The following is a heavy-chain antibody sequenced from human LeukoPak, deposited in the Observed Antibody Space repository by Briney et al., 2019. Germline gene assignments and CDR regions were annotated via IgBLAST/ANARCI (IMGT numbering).Heavy chain of an antibody. CDR1: GYTFTGYY. CDR3: ARVTLSNAAAAFNWFDP. J-gene: IGHJ5*02. V-gene: IGHV1-2*02. Sequence: ASVKVSCKASGYTFTGYYMHWVRQAPGQGLEWMGWINPNSGGTNYAQKFQGRVTMTRDTSISTAYMGLSRLRSDDTAVYYCARVTLSNAAAAFNWFDPWGQGTLVTVSS. CDR2: INPNSGGT. D-gene: IGHD6-13*01.